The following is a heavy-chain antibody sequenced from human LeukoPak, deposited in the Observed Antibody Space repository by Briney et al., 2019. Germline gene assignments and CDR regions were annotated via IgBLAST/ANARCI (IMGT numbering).Heavy chain of an antibody. Sequence: SQTLSLTCTVSGGSTSSGSYYWSWIRQPAGKGLEWIGRIYTSGSTNYNPSLKSRVTMSVDTSKNQFSLKLNSVTAADTAVYYCAREMRTVTTNGFDYWGQGTLVTVSS. CDR3: AREMRTVTTNGFDY. CDR1: GGSTSSGSYY. J-gene: IGHJ4*02. D-gene: IGHD4-11*01. CDR2: IYTSGST. V-gene: IGHV4-61*02.